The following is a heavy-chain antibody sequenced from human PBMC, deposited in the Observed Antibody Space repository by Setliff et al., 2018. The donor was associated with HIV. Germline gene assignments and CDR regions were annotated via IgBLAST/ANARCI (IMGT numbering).Heavy chain of an antibody. D-gene: IGHD3-9*01. J-gene: IGHJ3*02. CDR2: IYYSGST. CDR3: ARDLSPRYFDWLSSLNPYLLHAFDI. V-gene: IGHV4-59*12. Sequence: ESLKISCAASRFTFSNYWMSWVRQAPGKGLEWIGSIYYSGSTNYKPSLKSRVTISVDTSKNQFSLTLSSVTAADTAVYYCARDLSPRYFDWLSSLNPYLLHAFDIWGQGTMVTVSS. CDR1: RFTFSNYW.